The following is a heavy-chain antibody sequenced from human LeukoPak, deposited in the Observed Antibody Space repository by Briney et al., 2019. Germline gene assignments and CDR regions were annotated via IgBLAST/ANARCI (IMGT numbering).Heavy chain of an antibody. CDR1: GGSISSHY. CDR2: IYYSGST. CDR3: ARDDLGWRGSSGLDY. Sequence: SETLSLTCTVSGGSISSHYWSWIRQPPGQGLEWIGYIYYSGSTNYNPSLKSRVTISLDTSKTQFSLKLSSVTAADTAVYYCARDDLGWRGSSGLDYWGQGTLVTVSS. D-gene: IGHD1-26*01. J-gene: IGHJ4*02. V-gene: IGHV4-59*11.